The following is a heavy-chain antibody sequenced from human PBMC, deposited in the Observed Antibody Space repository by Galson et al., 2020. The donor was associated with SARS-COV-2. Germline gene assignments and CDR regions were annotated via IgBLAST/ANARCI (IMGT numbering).Heavy chain of an antibody. CDR3: ARDVSYYGSGSYYFDY. V-gene: IGHV3-21*01. Sequence: GESLKIPCPAPGFTFSIHSMNWARQAPGKALEWAPSIISSSTYIYYADSVNGRFTISRDNAKNSLYLQMNSLRAEDTAVYYCARDVSYYGSGSYYFDYWGQGTLVTVSS. CDR1: GFTFSIHS. J-gene: IGHJ4*02. D-gene: IGHD3-10*01. CDR2: IISSSTYI.